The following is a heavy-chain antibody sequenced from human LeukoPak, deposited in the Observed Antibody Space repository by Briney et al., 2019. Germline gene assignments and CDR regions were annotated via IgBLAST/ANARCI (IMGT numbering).Heavy chain of an antibody. Sequence: GGSLRLSCAASGFTFSSYTMSWVRQAPGKGLEWVSTITTSDGNTYYADSVKGRFTVSRDNSKNTLYLQMNSLRAEDTAVYYCAKDGGLWVSAHWGDSWGRGALVTVSS. D-gene: IGHD7-27*01. V-gene: IGHV3-23*01. J-gene: IGHJ4*02. CDR1: GFTFSSYT. CDR3: AKDGGLWVSAHWGDS. CDR2: ITTSDGNT.